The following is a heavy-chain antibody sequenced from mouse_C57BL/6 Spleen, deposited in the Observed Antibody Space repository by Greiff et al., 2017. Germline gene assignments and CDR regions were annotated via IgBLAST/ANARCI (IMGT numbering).Heavy chain of an antibody. CDR1: GFTFSDSY. D-gene: IGHD1-1*01. CDR2: INNDGSST. V-gene: IGHV5-16*01. J-gene: IGHJ2*01. Sequence: EVKLVESEGGLVQPGSSMKLSCTASGFTFSDSYMAWVRQVPEKGLEWVANINNDGSSTYYLDSLKSRFIISRDNAKNILYLQMSSLKSEDTATYYCARGYYGSSYFGCWGQGATLTVSS. CDR3: ARGYYGSSYFGC.